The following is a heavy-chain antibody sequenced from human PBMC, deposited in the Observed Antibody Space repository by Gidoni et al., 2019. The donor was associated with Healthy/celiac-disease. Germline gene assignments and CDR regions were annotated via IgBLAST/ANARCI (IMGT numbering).Heavy chain of an antibody. V-gene: IGHV1-3*01. CDR2: INAGNGNK. CDR3: ARDSKYYDILTGYYSFGFDY. D-gene: IGHD3-9*01. Sequence: QVQLVQSGAEVQKPGASVKVSCKASGYTFTSYAMHWVRQAPGQRLEWMGWINAGNGNKKDSKKFQGRVTITRDTSASTAYMELSSLRSEDTAVYYCARDSKYYDILTGYYSFGFDYWGQGTLVTVSS. J-gene: IGHJ4*02. CDR1: GYTFTSYA.